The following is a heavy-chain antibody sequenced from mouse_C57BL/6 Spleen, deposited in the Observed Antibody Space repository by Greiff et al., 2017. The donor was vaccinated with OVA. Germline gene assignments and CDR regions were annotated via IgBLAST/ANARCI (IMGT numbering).Heavy chain of an antibody. Sequence: QVQLQQSGPELVKPGASVKISCKASGYAFSSSWMNWVKQRPGKGLEWIGRIYPGDGDTNYNGKFKGKATLTADKSSSTAYMQLSSLTSEDSAVYFGARSPLTTVVAYYAMDYWGQGTSVTVSS. V-gene: IGHV1-82*01. CDR1: GYAFSSSW. D-gene: IGHD1-1*01. CDR3: ARSPLTTVVAYYAMDY. J-gene: IGHJ4*01. CDR2: IYPGDGDT.